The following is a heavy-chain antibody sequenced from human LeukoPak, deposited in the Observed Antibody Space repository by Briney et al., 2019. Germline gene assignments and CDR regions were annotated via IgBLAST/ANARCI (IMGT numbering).Heavy chain of an antibody. CDR1: GYNFASYW. CDR3: ARGSRGWPHPSDY. CDR2: IYPGDSDT. V-gene: IGHV5-51*01. D-gene: IGHD6-19*01. J-gene: IGHJ4*02. Sequence: GESLKISCQGSGYNFASYWIGWVRQMPGKGLGWVGIIYPGDSDTRYSPSFQGQVTISADKSTSTAYLQWSSLTASGTAMYYCARGSRGWPHPSDYGGRGTLVTVSS.